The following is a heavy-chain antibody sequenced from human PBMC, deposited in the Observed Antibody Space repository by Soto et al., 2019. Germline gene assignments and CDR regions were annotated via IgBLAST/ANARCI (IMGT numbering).Heavy chain of an antibody. CDR2: IYSSGSA. D-gene: IGHD2-2*01. CDR3: AREVDFYYFDY. V-gene: IGHV4-4*07. Sequence: SETLSLTCTVSGGSIRSGYWNWIRQPAGKGLEWIGRIYSSGSANYNPSLQSRVITPVDTSKNQFSLKLSSVTAADTAVYYCAREVDFYYFDYWGQGAPVTVPQ. J-gene: IGHJ4*02. CDR1: GGSIRSGY.